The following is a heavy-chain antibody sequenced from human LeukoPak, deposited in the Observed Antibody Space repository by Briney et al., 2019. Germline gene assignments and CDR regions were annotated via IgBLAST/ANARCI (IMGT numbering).Heavy chain of an antibody. CDR3: ARVKYSRVVGAFDY. CDR1: GFTFSSYE. Sequence: GGSLRLSCAASGFTFSSYEMNWVRQAPGKGLEWVSYISSSGSTIYYADSVKGRFTISRDNAKNSLYLQMNSLRAEDTAVYYCARVKYSRVVGAFDYWGQGTLVTVSS. CDR2: ISSSGSTI. J-gene: IGHJ4*02. D-gene: IGHD6-6*01. V-gene: IGHV3-48*03.